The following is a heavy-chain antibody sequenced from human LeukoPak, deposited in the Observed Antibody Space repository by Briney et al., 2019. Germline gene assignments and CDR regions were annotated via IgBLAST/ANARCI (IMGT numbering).Heavy chain of an antibody. CDR2: ISVSGGST. CDR1: GFTFSSYA. CDR3: AKDREYYGSGSFLDY. J-gene: IGHJ4*02. D-gene: IGHD3-10*01. V-gene: IGHV3-23*01. Sequence: PGGSLRLSCAASGFTFSSYAMSWVRQAPGKGLEWVSSISVSGGSTYYADSVKGRFTISRDNSKNTLYLQMNSLRAEDTAVYYCAKDREYYGSGSFLDYWGQETLVTVSS.